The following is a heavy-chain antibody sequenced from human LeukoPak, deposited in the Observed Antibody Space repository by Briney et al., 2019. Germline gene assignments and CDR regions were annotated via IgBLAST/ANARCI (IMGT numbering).Heavy chain of an antibody. V-gene: IGHV3-21*01. CDR1: GFTFSTFA. CDR3: ARGHTAVTRHFDF. D-gene: IGHD4-17*01. CDR2: IFPSGGEI. J-gene: IGHJ4*02. Sequence: KSGGSLRLSCEASGFTFSTFAMIWVRQPPGKGLEWVSSIFPSGGEIHYADSVRGRFTISRDDAKNLLYLDMNSLRAEDTAVYYCARGHTAVTRHFDFWGQGTLVTVSS.